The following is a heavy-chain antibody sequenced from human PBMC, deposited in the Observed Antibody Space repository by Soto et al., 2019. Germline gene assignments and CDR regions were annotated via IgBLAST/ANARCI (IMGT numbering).Heavy chain of an antibody. CDR3: ASQALAAAGTRGWFDP. CDR1: GYSISSGYY. D-gene: IGHD6-13*01. CDR2: IYHSGST. J-gene: IGHJ5*02. Sequence: NPSETLSLTCAVSGYSISSGYYWGWIRQPPGKGLEWIGSIYHSGSTYYNPSLKSRVTISVDTSKNQFSLKLSSVTAADTAVYYCASQALAAAGTRGWFDPWGQGTLVTVSS. V-gene: IGHV4-38-2*01.